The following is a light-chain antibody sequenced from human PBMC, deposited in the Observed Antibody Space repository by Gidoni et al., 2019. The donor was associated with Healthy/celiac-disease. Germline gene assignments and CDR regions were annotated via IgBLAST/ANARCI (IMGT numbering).Light chain of an antibody. J-gene: IGKJ4*01. Sequence: EILMTQSPATLSVSPGERATLSCSASQSVSSNLAWYQQKPGQAPRLLIYGASTRATGIPARFSGSGSGTEFTLTISSLQSEDFAVYYCKQYNNWPPLTFGGGTKVEIK. CDR1: QSVSSN. CDR2: GAS. CDR3: KQYNNWPPLT. V-gene: IGKV3-15*01.